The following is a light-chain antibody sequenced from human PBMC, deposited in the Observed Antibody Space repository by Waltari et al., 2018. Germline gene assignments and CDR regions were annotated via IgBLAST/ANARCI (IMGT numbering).Light chain of an antibody. CDR2: DVS. CDR3: SAYTTSVTLV. CDR1: SSDVGAYDY. V-gene: IGLV2-14*03. J-gene: IGLJ1*01. Sequence: QSALTQPAPVSGSPGQSITISCTGTSSDVGAYDYVSWSQQHPGKAPQLIIYDVSNRPSGISNRFSGSKSGNTASLSISGLQTEDEAEYYCSAYTTSVTLVFGTGTKVTVL.